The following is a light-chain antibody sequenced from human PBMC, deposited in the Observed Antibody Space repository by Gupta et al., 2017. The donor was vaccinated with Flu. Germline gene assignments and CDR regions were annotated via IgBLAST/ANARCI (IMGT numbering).Light chain of an antibody. V-gene: IGKV4-1*01. CDR2: GAS. Sequence: DIVMTQSPDSLAVSLGERATINCKSSRSVSYTSNNKNYLAWLQKKPGQPPKVVIYGASTRESGLPDRFGGRGCGKYFTLTISVLQAEYVAVYCCQQYITSPWRFGQGTKVEIK. J-gene: IGKJ1*01. CDR1: RSVSYTSNNKNY. CDR3: QQYITSPWR.